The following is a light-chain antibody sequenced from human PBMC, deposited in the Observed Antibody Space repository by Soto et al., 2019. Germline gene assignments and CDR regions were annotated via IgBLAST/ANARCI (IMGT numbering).Light chain of an antibody. J-gene: IGKJ3*01. CDR1: QNIRSW. CDR2: DAT. CDR3: QQYNGHLNT. V-gene: IGKV1-5*01. Sequence: DIQMTQSPSTLSASIGDRVTITCRASQNIRSWLAWYQQKPGQAPTLLIYDATVLETGVPSRFSGGGSGADFTLTISSLEPDDFASYYCQQYNGHLNTFGPGTKVDL.